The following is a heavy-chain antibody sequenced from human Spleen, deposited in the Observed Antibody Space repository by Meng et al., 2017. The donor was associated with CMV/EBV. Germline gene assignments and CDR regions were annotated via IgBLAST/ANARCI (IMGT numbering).Heavy chain of an antibody. CDR2: IYPGDSDT. D-gene: IGHD2-2*01. CDR3: ARRIGYCSSTSCPPIFQN. V-gene: IGHV5-51*01. CDR1: GYSFTSYG. J-gene: IGHJ1*01. Sequence: NVSCTGSGYSFTSYGIAWVRQIYGKGLEWMWIIYPGDSDTTYSPSFQGQVTISADKSTSTAYLQWSSLKASGTAMYYCARRIGYCSSTSCPPIFQNWGQGTLVTVSS.